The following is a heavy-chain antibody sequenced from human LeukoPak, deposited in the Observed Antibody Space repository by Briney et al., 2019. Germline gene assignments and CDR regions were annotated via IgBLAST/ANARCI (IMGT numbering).Heavy chain of an antibody. J-gene: IGHJ4*02. CDR2: IYTSGST. CDR3: ARGAYYDILTDYYNPSPFDY. V-gene: IGHV4-61*02. Sequence: PSQTLSLTCTVSGGSISSGRYYWSWIRQPAGKGLEWIGRIYTSGSTNYNPSLKSRVTISVDTSKNQFSLKLSSVTAADTAVYYCARGAYYDILTDYYNPSPFDYWGQGTLVTVSS. CDR1: GGSISSGRYY. D-gene: IGHD3-9*01.